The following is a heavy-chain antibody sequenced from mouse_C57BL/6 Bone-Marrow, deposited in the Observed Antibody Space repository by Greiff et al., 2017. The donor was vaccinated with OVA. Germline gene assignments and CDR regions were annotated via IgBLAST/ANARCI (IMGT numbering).Heavy chain of an antibody. CDR3: ARRASWDGYFDV. Sequence: QVTLKVCGPGILQPSQTLSLTCSFSGFSLSTFGMGVGWIRQPSGQGLEWLAHIWWDDDKYYNPALKRRLTISKDTSNNPVFLNIASVSTADTATYYGARRASWDGYFDVWGTGTTVTVSS. CDR1: GFSLSTFGMG. V-gene: IGHV8-8*01. CDR2: IWWDDDK. D-gene: IGHD4-1*01. J-gene: IGHJ1*03.